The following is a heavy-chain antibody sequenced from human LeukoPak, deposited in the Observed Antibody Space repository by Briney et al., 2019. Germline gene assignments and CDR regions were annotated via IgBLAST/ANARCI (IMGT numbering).Heavy chain of an antibody. CDR1: GYTFTSYA. CDR2: INAGNGNT. Sequence: ASVKVSCKASGYTFTSYAMHWVRQAPGQRLEWMGWINAGNGNTKYSQKFQGRVTITRDTSASTAYMELSSLRSEDTAVYYCARAGGSGGWYAFGYWGQGTLVTVSS. D-gene: IGHD6-19*01. CDR3: ARAGGSGGWYAFGY. J-gene: IGHJ4*02. V-gene: IGHV1-3*01.